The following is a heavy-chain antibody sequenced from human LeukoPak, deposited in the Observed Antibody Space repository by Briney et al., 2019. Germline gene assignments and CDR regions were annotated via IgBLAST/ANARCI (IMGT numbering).Heavy chain of an antibody. CDR3: ARRYSSGWYAY. Sequence: SETLSLTCAVYGGSFSGYYWSWIRQPPGKGLEWIGEINHSGSTNYNPSLKSRVTISVDTSKNQFSLKLSSVTAADTAVYYCARRYSSGWYAYWGQGTLVTVSS. V-gene: IGHV4-34*01. CDR2: INHSGST. D-gene: IGHD6-19*01. CDR1: GGSFSGYY. J-gene: IGHJ4*02.